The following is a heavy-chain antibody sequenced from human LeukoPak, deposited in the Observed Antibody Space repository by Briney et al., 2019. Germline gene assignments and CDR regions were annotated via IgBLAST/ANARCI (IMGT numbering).Heavy chain of an antibody. CDR1: GFTFSSYS. CDR2: ISSSSSYI. Sequence: PGGSLRLSCAASGFTFSSYSMNWVRQAPGKGLEWVSSISSSSSYIYYADSVKGRFTISRDNAKNSLYLQMNSLRAEDTAVYYCARDRGGSYFEYFDYWGQGTLVTVSS. V-gene: IGHV3-21*01. D-gene: IGHD1-26*01. J-gene: IGHJ4*02. CDR3: ARDRGGSYFEYFDY.